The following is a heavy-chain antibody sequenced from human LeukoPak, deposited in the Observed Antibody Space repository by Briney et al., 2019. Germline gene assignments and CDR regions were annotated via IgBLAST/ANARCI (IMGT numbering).Heavy chain of an antibody. CDR2: INSDGRST. Sequence: GGSLRLSCAASGFTFSSYWMHWVRQAPGKGLVWVSRINSDGRSTTYADSVKGRLTISRDNAKNTLYLQMNSLRAEDTAVYYCTRGGAYGSGANDYWGQGTLVTVSS. D-gene: IGHD4/OR15-4a*01. V-gene: IGHV3-74*01. J-gene: IGHJ4*02. CDR1: GFTFSSYW. CDR3: TRGGAYGSGANDY.